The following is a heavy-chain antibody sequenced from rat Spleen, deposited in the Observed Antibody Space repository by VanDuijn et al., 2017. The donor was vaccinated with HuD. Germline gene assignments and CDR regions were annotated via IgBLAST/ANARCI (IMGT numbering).Heavy chain of an antibody. D-gene: IGHD4-3*01. V-gene: IGHV5-25*01. CDR2: ISPSGGGT. CDR1: GFTFRNYD. J-gene: IGHJ3*01. CDR3: VRQETSGYSNWFTY. Sequence: EVQLVESGGGLVQPGRSLKLSCAASGFTFRNYDMAWVRQAPTKGLEWVASISPSGGGTWYRDSVKGRFTVSRDNADSTLYLQMDSLRSEDTATYYCVRQETSGYSNWFTYWGQGTLVTVSS.